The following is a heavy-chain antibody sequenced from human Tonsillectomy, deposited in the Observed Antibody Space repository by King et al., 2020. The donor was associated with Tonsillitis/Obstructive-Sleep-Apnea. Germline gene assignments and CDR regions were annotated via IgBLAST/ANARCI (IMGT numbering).Heavy chain of an antibody. D-gene: IGHD3-22*01. Sequence: VQLVESGGGLIQPGGSLRLSCSASGFTFSSYAIHWVHQAPGKGLEYVSAISYNGASTFYADSVKGRFTISRDNSKNTLYLQMSSLRAEDTAVYYCVKGPGAGGYGVWYFDLWGRGTLVTVSS. J-gene: IGHJ2*01. CDR1: GFTFSSYA. CDR3: VKGPGAGGYGVWYFDL. CDR2: ISYNGAST. V-gene: IGHV3-64D*06.